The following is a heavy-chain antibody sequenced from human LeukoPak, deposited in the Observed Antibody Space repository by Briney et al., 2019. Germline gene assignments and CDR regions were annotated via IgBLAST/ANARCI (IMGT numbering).Heavy chain of an antibody. CDR2: ISGSGGST. J-gene: IGHJ4*02. V-gene: IGHV3-23*01. CDR1: GFTFSSYA. Sequence: GGSLRLSCAASGFTFSSYAMSWVRQAPGKGLEWVSAISGSGGSTYYADSVKGRFTISRDNSKNTLYLQMNSLRAEDTAVYYCAKVLTQYYYDSSGYWFDYWGQGTLVTVSS. D-gene: IGHD3-22*01. CDR3: AKVLTQYYYDSSGYWFDY.